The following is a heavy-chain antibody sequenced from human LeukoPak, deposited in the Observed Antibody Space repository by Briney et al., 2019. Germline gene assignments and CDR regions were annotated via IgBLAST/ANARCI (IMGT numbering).Heavy chain of an antibody. CDR2: ISYDGSNK. CDR1: GFTFSSYA. V-gene: IGHV3-30-3*01. CDR3: ARFNDSSGYYRYYFDY. J-gene: IGHJ4*02. Sequence: GRSLRLSCAASGFTFSSYAMHWVRQAPGKGLEWVAVISYDGSNKYYADSVKGRFTISKDNSKNTLYLQMNSLRAEDTAVYYCARFNDSSGYYRYYFDYWGQGTLVTVSS. D-gene: IGHD3-22*01.